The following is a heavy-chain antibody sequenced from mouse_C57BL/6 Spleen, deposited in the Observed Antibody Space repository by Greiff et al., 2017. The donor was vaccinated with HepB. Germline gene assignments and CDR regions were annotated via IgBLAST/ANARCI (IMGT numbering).Heavy chain of an antibody. Sequence: VQLKESGPGLVKPSQSLSLTCSVTGYSITSGYYWNWIRQFPGNKLEWMGYISYDGSNNYNPSLKNRISITRDTSKNQFFLKLNSVTTEDTATYYCAIYYSNPYYFDYWGQSTTLTVSS. CDR3: AIYYSNPYYFDY. J-gene: IGHJ2*01. CDR1: GYSITSGYY. V-gene: IGHV3-6*01. CDR2: ISYDGSN. D-gene: IGHD2-5*01.